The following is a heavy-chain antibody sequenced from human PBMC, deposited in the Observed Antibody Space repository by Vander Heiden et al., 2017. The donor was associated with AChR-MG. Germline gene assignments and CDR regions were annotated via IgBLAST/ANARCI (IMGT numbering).Heavy chain of an antibody. CDR2: ISWNSGSI. CDR1: GFTFSGCA. J-gene: IGHJ6*02. Sequence: EVQLLESGGGLVQPGGSLRLSCAASGFTFSGCARSWVRQAPGKGLEWVSGISWNSGSIGYADSVKGRFTISRDNARNSLYLQMNSLRAEDTALYYCAKDLGTTYYWYGMDLWGQGTPVTVSS. CDR3: AKDLGTTYYWYGMDL. D-gene: IGHD1-1*01. V-gene: IGHV3-9*01.